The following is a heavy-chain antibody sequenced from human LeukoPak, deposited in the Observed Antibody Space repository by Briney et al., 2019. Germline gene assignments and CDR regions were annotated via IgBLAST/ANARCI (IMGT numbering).Heavy chain of an antibody. J-gene: IGHJ3*02. V-gene: IGHV1-69*06. D-gene: IGHD3-3*01. CDR1: GGTFSSYA. CDR2: IIPIFGTA. CDR3: ARWALYPPDAFDI. Sequence: SVKVSCKASGGTFSSYAISWVRQAPGQGLEWMGGIIPIFGTANYAQKFQGRVTITADKSTSTAYMELSSLRAEDTAVYYCARWALYPPDAFDIWGQGTMVTVSS.